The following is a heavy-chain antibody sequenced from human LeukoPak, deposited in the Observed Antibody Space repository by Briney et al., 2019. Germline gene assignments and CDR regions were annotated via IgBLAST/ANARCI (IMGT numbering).Heavy chain of an antibody. CDR3: AKEGLGGDFDY. Sequence: PGGSLRLSCAASGFTFSSYAMHWVRQAPGKGLGWVAVISYDGSGKFYPDSVKGRFTISRDDSKNTLYLQMNSLRPEDTALYHCAKEGLGGDFDYWGQGTLVTVSS. V-gene: IGHV3-30-3*01. CDR1: GFTFSSYA. D-gene: IGHD3-16*01. J-gene: IGHJ4*02. CDR2: ISYDGSGK.